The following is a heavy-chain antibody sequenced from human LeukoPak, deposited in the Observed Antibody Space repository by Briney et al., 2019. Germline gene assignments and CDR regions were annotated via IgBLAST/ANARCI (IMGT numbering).Heavy chain of an antibody. CDR3: ARGRGSFDFDF. D-gene: IGHD1-26*01. J-gene: IGHJ4*02. CDR1: GFTFGSYS. V-gene: IGHV3-48*01. Sequence: GGSLRLSCAASGFTFGSYSMDWVRQAPGKGLKWISYISSSSDSIYYADSVKGRFTISRDNAKNSLYLQMNSLRAEDTAVYYCARGRGSFDFDFWGQGTLVTVSS. CDR2: ISSSSDSI.